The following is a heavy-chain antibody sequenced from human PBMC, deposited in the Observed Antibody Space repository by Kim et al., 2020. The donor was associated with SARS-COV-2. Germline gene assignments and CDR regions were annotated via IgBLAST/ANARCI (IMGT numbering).Heavy chain of an antibody. J-gene: IGHJ6*02. CDR1: GFTFSSYW. D-gene: IGHD3-10*01. V-gene: IGHV3-7*03. Sequence: GGSLRLSCAPSGFTFSSYWMSWVRQAPGKGLEWVANIKQDGSEKYYVDSVKGRFTISRDNAKNSLYLQMNSLRAEDTAVYYCARDIYGSGSYYYYGMDVWGQGTTVTVSS. CDR2: IKQDGSEK. CDR3: ARDIYGSGSYYYYGMDV.